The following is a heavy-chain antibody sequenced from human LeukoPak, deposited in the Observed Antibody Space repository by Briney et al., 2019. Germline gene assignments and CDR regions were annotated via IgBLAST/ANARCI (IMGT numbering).Heavy chain of an antibody. CDR3: AKDPKLWFGLDFDY. CDR1: GFTFSSYA. V-gene: IGHV3-23*01. Sequence: PGGSLRLSCAASGFTFSSYAMSWVRQAPGKGLEWVSAISGSGGSTYYADSVKGRFTISRDNSKNTLYLQMNSLRAVDTAVYYCAKDPKLWFGLDFDYWGQGTLVTVSS. D-gene: IGHD3-10*01. CDR2: ISGSGGST. J-gene: IGHJ4*02.